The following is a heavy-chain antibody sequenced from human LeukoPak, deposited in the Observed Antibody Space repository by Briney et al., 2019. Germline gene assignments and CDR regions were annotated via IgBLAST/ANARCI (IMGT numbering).Heavy chain of an antibody. CDR1: GGSISSYY. CDR3: ARAPNSGSYYYYGMDV. Sequence: SETLSLTCTVSGGSISSYYWSWIRQPPGKGLEWIGYIYYSGSTNYNPSLKSRVTISVDTSKNQFSLKLSSVTAADTAVYYCARAPNSGSYYYYGMDVWGQGTTVTVSS. D-gene: IGHD1-26*01. V-gene: IGHV4-59*08. J-gene: IGHJ6*02. CDR2: IYYSGST.